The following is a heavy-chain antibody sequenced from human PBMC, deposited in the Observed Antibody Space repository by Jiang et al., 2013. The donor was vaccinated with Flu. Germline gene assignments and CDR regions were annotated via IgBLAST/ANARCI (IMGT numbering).Heavy chain of an antibody. D-gene: IGHD6-19*01. CDR1: GGSISSSSYY. CDR3: ASLGIAVAGHFDY. Sequence: GPGLVKPSETLSLTCTVSGGSISSSSYYWGWIRQPPGKGLEWIGSIYYSGSTYYNPSLKSRVTISVDTSKNQFSLKLSSVTAADTAVYYCASLGIAVAGHFDYWGQGTLVTVSS. J-gene: IGHJ4*02. V-gene: IGHV4-39*01. CDR2: IYYSGST.